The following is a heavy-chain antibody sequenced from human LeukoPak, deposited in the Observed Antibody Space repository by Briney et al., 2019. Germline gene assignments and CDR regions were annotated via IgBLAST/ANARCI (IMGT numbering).Heavy chain of an antibody. CDR3: ARGPWYDFWSSYWDYFDY. CDR2: IYTSGST. Sequence: SQTLSLTCTVSGGSISSGSYYWSWIRQPAGKGLEWIGRIYTSGSTNYNPSLKSRVTISVDTSKNQFSLKLSSVTAADTAVYYCARGPWYDFWSSYWDYFDYWGQGTLVTVSS. J-gene: IGHJ4*02. CDR1: GGSISSGSYY. D-gene: IGHD3-3*01. V-gene: IGHV4-61*02.